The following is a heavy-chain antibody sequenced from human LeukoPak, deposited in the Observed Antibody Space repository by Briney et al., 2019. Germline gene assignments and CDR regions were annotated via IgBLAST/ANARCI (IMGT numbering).Heavy chain of an antibody. CDR1: GGSFSGYY. CDR3: ARGSMAHVNWSDP. J-gene: IGHJ5*02. CDR2: INHSGST. D-gene: IGHD2/OR15-2a*01. V-gene: IGHV4-34*01. Sequence: SETLSLTCAVYGGSFSGYYWSWIRQPPGKGLEWIGEINHSGSTNYNPSLKSRVTISVDTSKNQFSLKLSSVTAADTAVYYCARGSMAHVNWSDPWGQGTLVTVSS.